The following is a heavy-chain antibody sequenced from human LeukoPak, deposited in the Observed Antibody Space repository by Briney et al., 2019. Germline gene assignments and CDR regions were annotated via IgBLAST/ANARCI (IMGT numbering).Heavy chain of an antibody. CDR2: ISTNGGTT. CDR1: GFTFDDYA. D-gene: IGHD1-1*01. Sequence: GGSLRLSCAASGFTFDDYAMHWVRQAPGKGLEYVSAISTNGGTTYYSDSVKGRFTISRDNSKNTLFLQMRSLRAEDTAMYYCVKERVTGTTDYFDYWGQGTLVTVSS. J-gene: IGHJ4*02. CDR3: VKERVTGTTDYFDY. V-gene: IGHV3-64D*09.